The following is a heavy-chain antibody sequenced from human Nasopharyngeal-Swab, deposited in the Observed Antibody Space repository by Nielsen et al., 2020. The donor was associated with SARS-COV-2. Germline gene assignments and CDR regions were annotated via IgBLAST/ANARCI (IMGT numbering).Heavy chain of an antibody. CDR2: ISSGGST. J-gene: IGHJ4*02. CDR3: ARRYSSSSGALPDY. V-gene: IGHV3-23*01. Sequence: GGSLRLSCAASGFTVSTYAMSWVRQAPGKGLEWVSAISSGGSTYYADSVKGRFTISRDNAKNSVFLQMDSLRAEDTAVYYCARRYSSSSGALPDYWGQGTLVTVSS. CDR1: GFTVSTYA. D-gene: IGHD6-6*01.